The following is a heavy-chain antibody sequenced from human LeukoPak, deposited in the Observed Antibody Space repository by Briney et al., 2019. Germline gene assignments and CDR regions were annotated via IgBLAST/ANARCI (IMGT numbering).Heavy chain of an antibody. D-gene: IGHD6-19*01. Sequence: ASVKVSCKASGGTFSSYAISWVRQAPGQGLEWMGRIIPILGIANYEQKFQGRVTMTRDTSINTAYMELSRLRFDDTAVYYCARLKMDSSRDPDCWGQGTLVTVSS. CDR2: IIPILGIA. CDR1: GGTFSSYA. V-gene: IGHV1-69*04. J-gene: IGHJ4*02. CDR3: ARLKMDSSRDPDC.